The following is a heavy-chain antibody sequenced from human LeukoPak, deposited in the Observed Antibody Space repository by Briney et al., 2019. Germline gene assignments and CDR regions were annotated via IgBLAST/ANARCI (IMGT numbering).Heavy chain of an antibody. V-gene: IGHV3-23*01. CDR2: FSFNGVTT. J-gene: IGHJ4*02. CDR1: GFTFSNYA. D-gene: IGHD3-22*01. CDR3: AKEIYYDSTGPQY. Sequence: PGGSLRLSCAASGFTFSNYAMSWVRQAPGKGLEWVSTFSFNGVTTYYADSAKGRFTISRDNSKNTLYLQMNSLRAEDTAVYHCAKEIYYDSTGPQYWGQGTLVTVSS.